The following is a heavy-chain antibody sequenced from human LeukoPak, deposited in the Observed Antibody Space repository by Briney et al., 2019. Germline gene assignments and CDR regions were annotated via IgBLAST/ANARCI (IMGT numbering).Heavy chain of an antibody. J-gene: IGHJ5*02. D-gene: IGHD3-16*01. Sequence: SETLSLTCTVSGGSISSYYWSWIRQPPGKGLEWIGYIYYSGSTNYNPSLKSRVTISVDTSKNQFSLKLSSVTAADTAVYYCARHLVRGWFDPWGQGTLVTVSS. CDR2: IYYSGST. CDR1: GGSISSYY. CDR3: ARHLVRGWFDP. V-gene: IGHV4-59*08.